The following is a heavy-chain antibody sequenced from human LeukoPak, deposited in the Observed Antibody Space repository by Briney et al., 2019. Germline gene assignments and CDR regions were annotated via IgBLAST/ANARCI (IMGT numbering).Heavy chain of an antibody. CDR2: ISWNSGSI. CDR3: AREPIAVAGRVPNFGG. J-gene: IGHJ4*02. Sequence: GGSLRLSCAASGFTFDDYAMHWVRQAPGKGLEWVSGISWNSGSIGYADSVKGRFTISRDNAKNSLYLQMNSLRAEDTAVYYCAREPIAVAGRVPNFGGGGQGTLVTVSS. CDR1: GFTFDDYA. D-gene: IGHD6-19*01. V-gene: IGHV3-9*01.